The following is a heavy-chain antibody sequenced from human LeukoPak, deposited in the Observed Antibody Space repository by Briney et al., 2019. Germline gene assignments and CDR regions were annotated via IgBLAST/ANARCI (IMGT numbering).Heavy chain of an antibody. CDR3: ARYCSSTSCYMGAFDI. J-gene: IGHJ3*02. D-gene: IGHD2-2*02. CDR2: ISSSSSYI. CDR1: GFTFSNYS. V-gene: IGHV3-21*01. Sequence: PGGSLRLSCAASGFTFSNYSMNWVRQAPGKGLEWVSSISSSSSYIYYADSVKGRFTISRDNAKNSLYLQMNSLRAEDTAVYYCARYCSSTSCYMGAFDIWGQRTMVTVSS.